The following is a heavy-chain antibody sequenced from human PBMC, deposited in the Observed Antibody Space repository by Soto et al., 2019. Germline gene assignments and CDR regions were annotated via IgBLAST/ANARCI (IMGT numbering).Heavy chain of an antibody. Sequence: PGGSLRLSCAASGFTFSSYAMSWVRQAPGKGLEWVSAISGSGGSTYYADSVKGRFTISRDNSKNTLYLQMNSLRAEDTAVYYSAKSSQQLVEYYGMDVWGQGTTVTVSS. CDR2: ISGSGGST. CDR3: AKSSQQLVEYYGMDV. CDR1: GFTFSSYA. J-gene: IGHJ6*02. D-gene: IGHD6-13*01. V-gene: IGHV3-23*01.